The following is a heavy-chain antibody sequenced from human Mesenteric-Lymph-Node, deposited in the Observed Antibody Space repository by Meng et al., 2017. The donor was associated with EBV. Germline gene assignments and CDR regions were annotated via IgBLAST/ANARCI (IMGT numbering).Heavy chain of an antibody. CDR3: ATAYGSGSLDY. V-gene: IGHV1-3*04. J-gene: IGHJ4*02. D-gene: IGHD3-10*01. CDR2: INTGKGDT. CDR1: GYTYNMYT. Sequence: VQVVQSCAQLKKPGASVKVSCKTSGYTYNMYTIHWVRQDPGQSREWMGWINTGKGDTKYSQKFQGRFTITRDTSANTAYMDLSSLRSEDTAFYYCATAYGSGSLDYWGQGTLVTVSS.